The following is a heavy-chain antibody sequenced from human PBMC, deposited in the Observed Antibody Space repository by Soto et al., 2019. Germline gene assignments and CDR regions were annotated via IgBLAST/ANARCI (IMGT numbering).Heavy chain of an antibody. J-gene: IGHJ6*03. CDR2: IYHSGST. V-gene: IGHV4-4*02. CDR1: NDSISRSCW. Sequence: QVQLQESGPGLVKPSGTLSLTCGVSNDSISRSCWWTWVRQPPGRGLEWIGEIYHSGSTKYNPSLKSRVTISIDTSKSQFSLNLRSVTAADTAVYYCARVFIAVADNSYYYYMDVWGRGNTVTVSS. CDR3: ARVFIAVADNSYYYYMDV. D-gene: IGHD6-19*01.